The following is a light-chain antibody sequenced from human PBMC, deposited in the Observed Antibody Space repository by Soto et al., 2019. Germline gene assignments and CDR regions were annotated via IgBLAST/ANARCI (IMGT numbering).Light chain of an antibody. CDR3: QQYGSSPWT. CDR2: GAS. CDR1: QSVSSSY. Sequence: EIVLTQSPGTLSLSPGERATLFCRASQSVSSSYLAWNQQKPGQAPRLLIYGASDRATGIPDRFSGSGSGTDFTLTISRLEPEDFAVYSCQQYGSSPWTFGQGTKVEIK. J-gene: IGKJ1*01. V-gene: IGKV3-20*01.